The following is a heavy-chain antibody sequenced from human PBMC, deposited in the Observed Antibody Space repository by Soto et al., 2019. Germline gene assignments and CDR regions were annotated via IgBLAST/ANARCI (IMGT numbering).Heavy chain of an antibody. CDR2: ISGSGGST. CDR1: GFTFSSYA. D-gene: IGHD2-15*01. CDR3: AKVRIVVVVAATGWFDP. Sequence: GSLRLSCAASGFTFSSYAMSWVRQAPGKGLEWVSAISGSGGSTYYADSVKGRFTISRDNSKNTLYLQMNSLRAEDTAVYYCAKVRIVVVVAATGWFDPWGQGTLVTVSS. V-gene: IGHV3-23*01. J-gene: IGHJ5*02.